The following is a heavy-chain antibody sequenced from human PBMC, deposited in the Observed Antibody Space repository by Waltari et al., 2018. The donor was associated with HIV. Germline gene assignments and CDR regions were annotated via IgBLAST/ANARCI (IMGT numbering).Heavy chain of an antibody. J-gene: IGHJ5*02. Sequence: AESGGRLIQPGGSLGLSCTASNFSVSDKHVTWIRQTPGGSLEWVAVIYPDDTTHYADSGSGRFTISRAKSRTTVLLLMNGLFVDDTATYFCATGVRYYGPWGQGTRVTVSS. CDR1: NFSVSDKH. CDR2: IYPDDTT. CDR3: ATGVRYYGP. D-gene: IGHD3-10*01. V-gene: IGHV3-53*01.